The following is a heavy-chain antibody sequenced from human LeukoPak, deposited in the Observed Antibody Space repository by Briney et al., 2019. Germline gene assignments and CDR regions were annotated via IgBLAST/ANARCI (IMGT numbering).Heavy chain of an antibody. Sequence: SETLSLTCTVSGVSISSGSYYWAWIRQPPGESLEWIGSMHYTGSTYYNPSLKTRVTISVDTSKNQLSLKLRSVTAADTAVYYCARRDYFDSWGRGTLVTVSS. V-gene: IGHV4-39*01. CDR1: GVSISSGSYY. CDR2: MHYTGST. J-gene: IGHJ4*02. CDR3: ARRDYFDS.